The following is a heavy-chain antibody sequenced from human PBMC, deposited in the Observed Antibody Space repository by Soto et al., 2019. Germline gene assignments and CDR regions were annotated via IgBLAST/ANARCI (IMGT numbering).Heavy chain of an antibody. CDR3: ARHPKPAPVASISAAFDI. J-gene: IGHJ3*02. Sequence: SETLSLTCTVSGGSISSSSYYWGWIRQPPGKGLEWIGSIYSSGSTYYNPSLKSRVTISVDTSKNQFSLKLSSVTAADTAVYYCARHPKPAPVASISAAFDIWGQGTMVTVSS. D-gene: IGHD2-2*01. V-gene: IGHV4-39*01. CDR2: IYSSGST. CDR1: GGSISSSSYY.